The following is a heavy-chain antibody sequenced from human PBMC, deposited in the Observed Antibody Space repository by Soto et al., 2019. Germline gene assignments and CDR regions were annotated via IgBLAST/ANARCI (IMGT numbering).Heavy chain of an antibody. CDR1: GGSISSGGYS. CDR3: AGNPNVLSYLDY. V-gene: IGHV4-30-2*05. Sequence: TLSLTCAVSGGSISSGGYSWSWIRQPPGKGLEWIAYIHHAGPTYYNPSLQSRITISVDTSQNQFSLKLNSVTAADTAVYFCAGNPNVLSYLDYWGQGALVTVSS. D-gene: IGHD2-8*01. J-gene: IGHJ4*02. CDR2: IHHAGPT.